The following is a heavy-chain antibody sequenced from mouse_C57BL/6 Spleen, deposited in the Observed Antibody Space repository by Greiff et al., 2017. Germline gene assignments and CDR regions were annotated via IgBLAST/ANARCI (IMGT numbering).Heavy chain of an antibody. Sequence: VQLQQPGAELVKPGASVKMSCKASGYTFTSYWITWVKQRPGQGLEWIGDIYPGSGSTNYNEKFKSKATLTVDTSSSTAYMQLSSLTSEDSAVYYCARDYYSNYRFAYWGQGTLVTVSA. CDR3: ARDYYSNYRFAY. D-gene: IGHD2-5*01. CDR1: GYTFTSYW. V-gene: IGHV1-55*01. CDR2: IYPGSGST. J-gene: IGHJ3*01.